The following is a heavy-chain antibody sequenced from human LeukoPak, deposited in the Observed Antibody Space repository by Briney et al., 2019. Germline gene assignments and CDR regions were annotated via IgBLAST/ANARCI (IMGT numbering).Heavy chain of an antibody. V-gene: IGHV1-69*04. CDR3: AAEYSYGFMDV. CDR2: IIPIFGIA. D-gene: IGHD5-18*01. CDR1: GDTFSSYA. J-gene: IGHJ6*02. Sequence: SVKVSCKASGDTFSSYAISWVRQAPGQGLEWMGRIIPIFGIANYAQKFQGRVTITADKSTSTAYMELSSLRSEDTAVYYCAAEYSYGFMDVWGQGTTVTVSS.